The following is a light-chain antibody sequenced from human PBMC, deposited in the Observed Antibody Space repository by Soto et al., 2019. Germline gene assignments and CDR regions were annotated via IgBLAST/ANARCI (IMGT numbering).Light chain of an antibody. Sequence: EIVLTQSPGTLSLSPGERATLSCRASQSFSSSYLAWYQQKPGQAPRLLIYGTSTRATGIPDRFSGSGSQTDFTLTISSLRSEASAIYYCQQYFEWPPMTFGQGTKVEI. CDR3: QQYFEWPPMT. J-gene: IGKJ1*01. CDR2: GTS. CDR1: QSFSSSY. V-gene: IGKV3-20*01.